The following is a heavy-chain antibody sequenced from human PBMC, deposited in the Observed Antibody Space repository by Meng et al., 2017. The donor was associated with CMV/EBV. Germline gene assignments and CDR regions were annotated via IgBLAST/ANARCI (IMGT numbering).Heavy chain of an antibody. D-gene: IGHD3-22*01. Sequence: GESLKISCAASGFTFSSYSMDWVRQAPGKGLEWVSSISNSSSYIYYADSVKGRFTISRDNAKNSLYLQMNSLRAEDTAVYYCARGQGRIVVNWFDPWGQGTLVTVSS. CDR2: ISNSSSYI. CDR1: GFTFSSYS. V-gene: IGHV3-21*01. J-gene: IGHJ5*02. CDR3: ARGQGRIVVNWFDP.